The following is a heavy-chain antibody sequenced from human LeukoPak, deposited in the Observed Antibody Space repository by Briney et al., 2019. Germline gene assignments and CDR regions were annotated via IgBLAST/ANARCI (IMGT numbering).Heavy chain of an antibody. V-gene: IGHV3-48*01. J-gene: IGHJ4*02. CDR1: GFTFRTSG. CDR3: AKDGGTHFDH. CDR2: ISSSGTTI. Sequence: GGSLRLSCAASGFTFRTSGMNWVRRAPGKGLEWVSYISSSGTTISYAQSVKGRFTITRDNAQNSLTLHMNTLRADDTAVYYCAKDGGTHFDHWGQGTLVTVSS. D-gene: IGHD1-26*01.